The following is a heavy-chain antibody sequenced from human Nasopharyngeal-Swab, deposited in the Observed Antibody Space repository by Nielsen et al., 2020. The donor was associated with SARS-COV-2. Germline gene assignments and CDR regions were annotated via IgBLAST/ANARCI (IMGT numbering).Heavy chain of an antibody. CDR2: ISSNGGST. CDR3: ARDFSAFDWLMRYYYYGMDV. V-gene: IGHV3-64*01. J-gene: IGHJ6*02. Sequence: GGSLRLSCAASGFTFSSYAMHWVRQAPGKGLEYVSAISSNGGSTYYANSVKGRFTISRDNSKNTLYLQMNSLRAEDTAVYYCARDFSAFDWLMRYYYYGMDVWGQGTTVTVSS. D-gene: IGHD3-9*01. CDR1: GFTFSSYA.